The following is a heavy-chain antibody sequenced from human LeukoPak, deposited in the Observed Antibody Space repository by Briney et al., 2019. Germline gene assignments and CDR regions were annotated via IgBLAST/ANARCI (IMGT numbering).Heavy chain of an antibody. J-gene: IGHJ4*02. CDR2: IFPGDSET. CDR3: ATSESQTRFGY. V-gene: IGHV5-51*01. CDR1: GYSFNSYW. D-gene: IGHD1/OR15-1a*01. Sequence: GESLKISCKGSGYSFNSYWIGWVRQMPGKGLEWMGIIFPGDSETIYSPSFQGQVTISADKYISTAYLQWRSLKASDTAMYYCATSESQTRFGYWGQGTLVTASS.